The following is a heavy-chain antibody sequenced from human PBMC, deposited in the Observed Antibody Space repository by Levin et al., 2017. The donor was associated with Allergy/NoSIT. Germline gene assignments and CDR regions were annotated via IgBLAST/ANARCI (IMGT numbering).Heavy chain of an antibody. V-gene: IGHV1-69*13. CDR3: ARDPNDRGYCSGITCYLYNWFAP. J-gene: IGHJ5*02. Sequence: GASVKVSCKASGGTFSRHGISWVRQAPGQGLEWMGGINPISGTANYAQNFQGRVTITADESTSTAYMELSSLRSEDTAVYYCARDPNDRGYCSGITCYLYNWFAPWGQGTLVTVSS. CDR2: INPISGTA. CDR1: GGTFSRHG. D-gene: IGHD2-2*01.